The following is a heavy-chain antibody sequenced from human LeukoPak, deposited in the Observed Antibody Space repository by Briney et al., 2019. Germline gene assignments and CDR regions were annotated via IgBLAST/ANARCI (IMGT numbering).Heavy chain of an antibody. D-gene: IGHD3-3*01. CDR3: ARDRYDFWSGYYTPAAFDI. CDR1: GGSISSGSYY. V-gene: IGHV4-61*02. CDR2: IYTSGST. Sequence: SETLSLTCTVSGGSISSGSYYWSWIRQPAGKGLEWIGRIYTSGSTNYNPSLKSRVTISVDTSKTQFSLKLTSVTAADTAVYYCARDRYDFWSGYYTPAAFDIWGQGTMVTVSS. J-gene: IGHJ3*02.